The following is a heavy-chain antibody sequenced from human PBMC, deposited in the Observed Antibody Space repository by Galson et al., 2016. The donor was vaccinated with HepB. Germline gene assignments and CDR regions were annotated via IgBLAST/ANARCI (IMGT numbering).Heavy chain of an antibody. D-gene: IGHD5-18*01. Sequence: LSLTCTVSGGSISSGDYYWSWIRQTPGKGLEWIGYIYYRGGTYYNPSLKSRGTISVDTSKNQFSLKLSSVTAADTAVYYCAKTHTYGLRFDYWGQGTLVTVSS. V-gene: IGHV4-30-4*01. J-gene: IGHJ4*02. CDR2: IYYRGGT. CDR1: GGSISSGDYY. CDR3: AKTHTYGLRFDY.